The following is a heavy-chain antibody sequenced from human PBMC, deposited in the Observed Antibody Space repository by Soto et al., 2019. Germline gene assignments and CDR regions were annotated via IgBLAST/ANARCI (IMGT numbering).Heavy chain of an antibody. J-gene: IGHJ4*02. Sequence: QVQLVESGGGVVQPGRSLRLSCAASGFTFSSYGMHWVHQAPGKGLEWVAVIWYDGSNKYYADSVKGRFTISRDNSKNTLYLQMNSLRAEDTAVYYCARSITMVRGATHFDYWGQGTLVTVSS. CDR3: ARSITMVRGATHFDY. V-gene: IGHV3-33*01. CDR1: GFTFSSYG. D-gene: IGHD3-10*01. CDR2: IWYDGSNK.